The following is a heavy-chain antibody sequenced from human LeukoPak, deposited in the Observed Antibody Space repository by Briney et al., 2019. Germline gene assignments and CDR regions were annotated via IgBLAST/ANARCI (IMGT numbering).Heavy chain of an antibody. CDR2: IYTSGST. V-gene: IGHV4-4*07. J-gene: IGHJ4*02. CDR1: GGSISSYY. CDR3: VAENIVRGVSDY. Sequence: SETLSLTCTVSGGSISSYYWSWIRQPAGKGLEWIGRIYTSGSTNYNPSLKSRVTMSVDTSKNQFSLKLSSVTAADTAVYYCVAENIVRGVSDYWGQGTLVTVSS. D-gene: IGHD3-10*01.